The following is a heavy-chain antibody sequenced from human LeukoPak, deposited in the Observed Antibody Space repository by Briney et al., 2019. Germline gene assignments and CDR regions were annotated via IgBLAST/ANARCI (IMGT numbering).Heavy chain of an antibody. CDR3: ARIGPYYDFWSGYSYYFDY. V-gene: IGHV4-59*12. D-gene: IGHD3-3*01. Sequence: PSETLSLTCTVSGGSISSYYWSWIRQPPGKGLEWIGSIYYSGSTYYNPSLKSRVTISVDTSKNQFSLKLSSVTAADTAVYYCARIGPYYDFWSGYSYYFDYWGQGTLVTVSS. CDR1: GGSISSYY. CDR2: IYYSGST. J-gene: IGHJ4*02.